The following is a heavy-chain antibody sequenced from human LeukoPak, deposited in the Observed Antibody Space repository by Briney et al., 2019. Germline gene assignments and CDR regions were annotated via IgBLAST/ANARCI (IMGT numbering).Heavy chain of an antibody. Sequence: PSETLSLTCAVYGGSFSGYYWSWIRQPPGKGLEWIGYIYYSGSTNYNPSLKSRVTISVDTSKNQFSLKLSSVTAADTAVYYCAREANYDLDYWGQGTLVTVSS. V-gene: IGHV4-59*01. CDR3: AREANYDLDY. D-gene: IGHD3-22*01. CDR2: IYYSGST. J-gene: IGHJ4*02. CDR1: GGSFSGYY.